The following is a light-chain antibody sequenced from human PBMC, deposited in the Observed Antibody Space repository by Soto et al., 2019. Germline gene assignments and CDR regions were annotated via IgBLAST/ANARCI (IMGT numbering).Light chain of an antibody. CDR3: QQYEELPYT. CDR1: QVIRNY. V-gene: IGKV1-33*01. Sequence: DLTMTQSASSLSASVGDRVTITCQASQVIRNYLNWYRQKPGKAPELLIYDISTLEIGVPSRFGGSGSGTDFTFTITGLLPEDIGTYFCQQYEELPYTFGQGTKLEI. CDR2: DIS. J-gene: IGKJ2*01.